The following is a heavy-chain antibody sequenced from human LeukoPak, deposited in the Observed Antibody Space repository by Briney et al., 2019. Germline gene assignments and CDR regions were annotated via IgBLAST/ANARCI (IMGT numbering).Heavy chain of an antibody. J-gene: IGHJ4*02. CDR3: ARWSYYDSSGYSEEDY. Sequence: SETLSLTCTVSGGSISSSSYYWGWIRQPPGKGLEWIGSIYYSGSTYYNPSLKSRVTISVDTSKNQFSLKLSSVTAADTAVYYCARWSYYDSSGYSEEDYWGQGTLVTVSS. D-gene: IGHD3-22*01. V-gene: IGHV4-39*01. CDR1: GGSISSSSYY. CDR2: IYYSGST.